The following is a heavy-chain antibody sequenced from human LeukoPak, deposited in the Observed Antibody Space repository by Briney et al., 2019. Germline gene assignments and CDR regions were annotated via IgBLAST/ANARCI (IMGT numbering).Heavy chain of an antibody. CDR2: ISGSGGST. D-gene: IGHD3-9*01. V-gene: IGHV3-23*01. CDR3: ARRGRYFDWLSSGEAFDI. CDR1: GFTFSSYA. J-gene: IGHJ3*02. Sequence: PGGSLRLSCAASGFTFSSYAMSWVRQAPGKGLEWVSAISGSGGSTYYADSVKGRFTISRDNSKNTLYLQMNSLRAEDTAVYYCARRGRYFDWLSSGEAFDIWGQGTMVTVSS.